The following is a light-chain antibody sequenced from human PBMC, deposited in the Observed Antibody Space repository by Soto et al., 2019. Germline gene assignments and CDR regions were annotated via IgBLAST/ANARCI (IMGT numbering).Light chain of an antibody. J-gene: IGLJ1*01. CDR3: YSYAGENLYV. Sequence: QSALTQLASVSASPGQSITIPCTGTSSDVGSYNLVAWFQQHPGKVPKLLIYEGTKRPSGLSDRFSGSKSGNTASLTISGLQAEDEADYYCYSYAGENLYVFGTGTKVTVL. CDR2: EGT. V-gene: IGLV2-23*01. CDR1: SSDVGSYNL.